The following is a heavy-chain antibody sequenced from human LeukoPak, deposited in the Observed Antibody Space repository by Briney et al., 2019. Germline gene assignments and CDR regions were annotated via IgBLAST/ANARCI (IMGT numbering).Heavy chain of an antibody. CDR3: ARRSHYSGWYV. D-gene: IGHD6-19*01. CDR1: GGSFSGY. CDR2: INHTGST. J-gene: IGHJ1*01. Sequence: PSETLSLTCAVYGGSFSGYWSWIRPPPGKGLEWIGEINHTGSTNYNPSLKSRVTISVDTSKNQFSLKLSSVTAADTAVYFCARRSHYSGWYVWGQGTLVTVSS. V-gene: IGHV4-34*01.